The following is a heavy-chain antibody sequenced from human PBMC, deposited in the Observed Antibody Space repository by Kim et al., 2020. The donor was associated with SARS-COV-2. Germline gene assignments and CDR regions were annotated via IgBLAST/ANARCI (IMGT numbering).Heavy chain of an antibody. J-gene: IGHJ6*02. V-gene: IGHV1-69*13. CDR2: IIPIFGTA. CDR3: ARDWYYDSVYYYYGMDV. D-gene: IGHD3-22*01. Sequence: SVKVSCKASGGTFSSYAISWVRQAPGQGLEWMGGIIPIFGTANYAQKFQGRVTITADESTSTAYMELSSLRSEDTAVYYCARDWYYDSVYYYYGMDVWGQGTTVTVSS. CDR1: GGTFSSYA.